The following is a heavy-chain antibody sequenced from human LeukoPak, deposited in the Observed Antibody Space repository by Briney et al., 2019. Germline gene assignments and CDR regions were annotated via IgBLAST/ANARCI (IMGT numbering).Heavy chain of an antibody. CDR3: ARQGGFDY. D-gene: IGHD2-15*01. Sequence: ASETLSLTCAVYGGSFSGYYWSWIRQPPGKGLEWIGEINHSGSTNYNPSLKSRVTISVDTSKNQFSLKLSSVTAADTAVYYCARQGGFDYWGQGTLVTVSS. CDR1: GGSFSGYY. V-gene: IGHV4-34*01. CDR2: INHSGST. J-gene: IGHJ4*02.